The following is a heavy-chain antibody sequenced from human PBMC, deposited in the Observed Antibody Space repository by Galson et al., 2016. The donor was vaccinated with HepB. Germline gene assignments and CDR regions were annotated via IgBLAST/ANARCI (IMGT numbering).Heavy chain of an antibody. CDR3: ARDRDRSLDY. Sequence: SVKVSCKASGYTFTGYALHWVRQAPGQRLEWVAWISAHNGDTNSAQKFQGRVTLTTDTSTRTAYMELRSLTSDDTAVYYCARDRDRSLDYRGQGTLVTVSS. J-gene: IGHJ4*02. V-gene: IGHV1-18*01. D-gene: IGHD5-24*01. CDR1: GYTFTGYA. CDR2: ISAHNGDT.